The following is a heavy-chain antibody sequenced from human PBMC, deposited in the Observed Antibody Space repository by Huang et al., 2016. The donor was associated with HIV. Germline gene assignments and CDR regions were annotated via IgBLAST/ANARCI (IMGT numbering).Heavy chain of an antibody. V-gene: IGHV1-8*03. J-gene: IGHJ4*02. D-gene: IGHD4-4*01. Sequence: QVQLVQSGAEVKKPGASVKVSCKASGYTFTNYDVNWVRQAPGQGLEWVGWMNPIRGNTGYAEKFQGRVTITRNTSISTAYMEVGSRRYDDTAVYYCARGATVTFDYWGQGTLVIVSS. CDR3: ARGATVTFDY. CDR2: MNPIRGNT. CDR1: GYTFTNYD.